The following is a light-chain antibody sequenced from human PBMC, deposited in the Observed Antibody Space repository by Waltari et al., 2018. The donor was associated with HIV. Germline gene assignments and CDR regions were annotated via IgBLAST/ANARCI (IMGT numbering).Light chain of an antibody. CDR1: QTINNY. CDR3: QQSYSVPLT. CDR2: GAS. J-gene: IGKJ4*01. V-gene: IGKV1-39*01. Sequence: QIPQSPSAQTASVTDRVTITCRTSQTINNYLNWYRQKPGKAPNLLIYGASSLQSGVPSRFSGSGSGTDFTLTISSLQPEDSATYYCQQSYSVPLTFGGGTKVEI.